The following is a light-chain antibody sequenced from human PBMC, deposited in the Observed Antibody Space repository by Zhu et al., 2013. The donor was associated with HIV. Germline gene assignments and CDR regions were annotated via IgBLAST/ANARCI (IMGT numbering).Light chain of an antibody. CDR2: DGS. CDR1: QSINNW. CDR3: QQYSGYLIT. V-gene: IGKV1-5*01. Sequence: DIQMTQSPSTLSASVGDRVTITCRASQSINNWLAWYRQKPGRAPDLLIYDGSSLQTGVPSRFSGSGSGTEFTLTISSLQPDDFATYYCQQYSGYLITFGQGTRLEIK. J-gene: IGKJ5*01.